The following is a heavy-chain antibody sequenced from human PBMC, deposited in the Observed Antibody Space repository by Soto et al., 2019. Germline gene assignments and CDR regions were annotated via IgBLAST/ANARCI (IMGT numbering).Heavy chain of an antibody. CDR2: INHSGST. V-gene: IGHV4-34*01. D-gene: IGHD6-19*01. J-gene: IGHJ6*02. Sequence: QVQLQQWGAGLLKPSETLSLTCAVYGGSFSGYYWSWIRQPPGKGLEWIGEINHSGSTNYNPSLKSRVTISVDPSKNQFSLKLSSVTAADTAVYYCARFPVAGYYYYGMDVWGQGTTVTVSS. CDR3: ARFPVAGYYYYGMDV. CDR1: GGSFSGYY.